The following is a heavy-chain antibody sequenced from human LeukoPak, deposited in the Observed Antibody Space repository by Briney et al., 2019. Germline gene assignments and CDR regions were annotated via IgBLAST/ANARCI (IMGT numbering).Heavy chain of an antibody. CDR3: AKSRGSYWVPEFDY. Sequence: GGSLRLSCAASGFTFSSYDMHWVRQAPGKGLEWVSDISGSGDSTNYADSVKGRFTISRDNSKNTLYLQMNSLRAEDTAIYYCAKSRGSYWVPEFDYWGQGTLVTVSS. CDR1: GFTFSSYD. V-gene: IGHV3-23*01. CDR2: ISGSGDST. D-gene: IGHD1-26*01. J-gene: IGHJ4*02.